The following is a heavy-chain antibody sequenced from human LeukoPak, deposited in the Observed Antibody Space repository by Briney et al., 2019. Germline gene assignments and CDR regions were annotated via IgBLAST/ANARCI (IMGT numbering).Heavy chain of an antibody. Sequence: ASVKVSCKVSGYTLTELSMHWVRQAPGKGLEWMGGSDPGQGEANYAQKFQGRVTMTEDTSTDTAYMELSSLRSEDTAVYYCATEQNSSGYDYWGQGTLVTVSS. J-gene: IGHJ4*02. D-gene: IGHD3-22*01. CDR2: SDPGQGEA. CDR1: GYTLTELS. V-gene: IGHV1-24*01. CDR3: ATEQNSSGYDY.